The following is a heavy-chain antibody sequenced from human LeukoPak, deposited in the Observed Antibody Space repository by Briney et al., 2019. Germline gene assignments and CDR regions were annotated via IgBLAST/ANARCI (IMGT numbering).Heavy chain of an antibody. CDR1: GSTFSNYW. CDR3: ARAGSGRYCSGGSCYGFDY. V-gene: IGHV3-7*01. J-gene: IGHJ4*02. CDR2: IKQDGSEK. Sequence: GGSLRLSCAASGSTFSNYWMSWVRQAPGKGLEWVANIKQDGSEKYYVQSVKGRFTISRDNAKNSLYLQMNSLRAEDTAVYYCARAGSGRYCSGGSCYGFDYWGQGTLVTVSS. D-gene: IGHD2-15*01.